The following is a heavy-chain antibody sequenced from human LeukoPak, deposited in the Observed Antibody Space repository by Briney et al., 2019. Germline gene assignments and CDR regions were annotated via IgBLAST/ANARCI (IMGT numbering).Heavy chain of an antibody. CDR2: IDFDGSIT. V-gene: IGHV3-74*01. CDR3: TRGVRGGWVLFDS. CDR1: GFTFNNYW. J-gene: IGHJ4*02. Sequence: GGSLRLSCAASGFTFNNYWMHWVRQAPGKGLLWVSRIDFDGSITNYADSVKGRFTISRDNSKNTVYLQVNSLRAEDTAVYYCTRGVRGGWVLFDSWGQGTLVTVSS. D-gene: IGHD1-26*01.